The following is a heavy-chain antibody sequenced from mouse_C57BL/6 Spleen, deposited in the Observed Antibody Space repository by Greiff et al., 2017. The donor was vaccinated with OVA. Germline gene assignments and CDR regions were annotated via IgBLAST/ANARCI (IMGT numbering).Heavy chain of an antibody. Sequence: VQLQQSGAELVRPGASVKLSCTASGFNIKDYYMHWVKQRPEQGLEWIGRIDPEDGDTEYAPKFQGKATMTADTSSNTAYLQLSSLTSEDTAVYYCTFITTEDYYAMDYWGQGTSVTVSS. CDR1: GFNIKDYY. V-gene: IGHV14-1*01. J-gene: IGHJ4*01. CDR3: TFITTEDYYAMDY. D-gene: IGHD1-1*01. CDR2: IDPEDGDT.